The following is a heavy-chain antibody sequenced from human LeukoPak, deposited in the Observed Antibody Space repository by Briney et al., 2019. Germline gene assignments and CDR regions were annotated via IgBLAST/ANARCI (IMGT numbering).Heavy chain of an antibody. D-gene: IGHD3-10*01. J-gene: IGHJ6*03. V-gene: IGHV1-2*02. CDR1: GYTFTGYY. Sequence: GASVKVSCKASGYTFTGYYMHWVRQAPGQGLEWMGWINPNSGGTNYAQKFQGRVTMTRDTSISTAYMELSRLRSDDTAVYYCARDHHGSGYEYYYYMDVWGKGTTVTVSS. CDR2: INPNSGGT. CDR3: ARDHHGSGYEYYYYMDV.